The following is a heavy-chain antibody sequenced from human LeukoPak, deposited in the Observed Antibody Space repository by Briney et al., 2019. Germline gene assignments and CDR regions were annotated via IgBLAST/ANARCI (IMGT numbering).Heavy chain of an antibody. J-gene: IGHJ4*02. CDR2: ISGSGGSS. D-gene: IGHD2-15*01. CDR3: AKNVVVKRYIDY. Sequence: SGGSLRLSCAASGFTFRSCAMSWVRQAPGKGLEWVSVISGSGGSSYYADSAKGRFTISRDNSKNTLYLQMNSLRAEDTAVYYCAKNVVVKRYIDYWGQGTLVTVSS. CDR1: GFTFRSCA. V-gene: IGHV3-23*01.